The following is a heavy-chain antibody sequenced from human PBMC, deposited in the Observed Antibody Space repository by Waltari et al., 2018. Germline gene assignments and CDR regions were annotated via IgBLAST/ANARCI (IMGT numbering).Heavy chain of an antibody. V-gene: IGHV1-69*14. CDR3: AKESGGYDHPYFDQ. CDR1: GGTFSSWA. J-gene: IGHJ4*02. CDR2: VIPVFGTS. Sequence: QVQLVQSGAEVRKPGSSVRISCKPSGGTFSSWAFSWVRQAPGQGLEWVGSVIPVFGTSIIAQRFQGRVSITADKSTTTIHMELNSLTSDDAAVYYCAKESGGYDHPYFDQWGQGTLVTVSS. D-gene: IGHD5-12*01.